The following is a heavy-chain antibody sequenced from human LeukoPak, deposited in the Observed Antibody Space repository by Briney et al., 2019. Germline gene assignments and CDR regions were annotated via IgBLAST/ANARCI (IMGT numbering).Heavy chain of an antibody. D-gene: IGHD3-10*01. CDR1: GGSISSGGYS. J-gene: IGHJ4*02. V-gene: IGHV4-30-2*01. CDR2: ICHSGST. Sequence: PSETLSLTCAVSGGSISSGGYSWSWIRQPPGKGLEWIGYICHSGSTYYNPSLKSPVTISVDMSKNQFSLKLSSVTAADTAVYYCARAGGSGLKTSYYFDYWGQGTLVTVSS. CDR3: ARAGGSGLKTSYYFDY.